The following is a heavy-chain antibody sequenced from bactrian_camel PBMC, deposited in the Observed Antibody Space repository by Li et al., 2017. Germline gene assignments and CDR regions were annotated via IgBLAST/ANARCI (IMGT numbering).Heavy chain of an antibody. CDR3: AASPDIRGKGARWLSGGYADFDY. CDR2: LDSDRSA. J-gene: IGHJ6*01. V-gene: IGHV3S57*01. CDR1: RYPYPYSSLC. D-gene: IGHD8*01. Sequence: HVQLVESGGGSVQAGGSLRLSCAASRYPYPYSSLCMGWFRQAPGKEREGVAALDSDRSASYADSVKGRFTISRDNAKNTLYLRMTSLKPEDTATYYCAASPDIRGKGARWLSGGYADFDYWGQGTQVTVS.